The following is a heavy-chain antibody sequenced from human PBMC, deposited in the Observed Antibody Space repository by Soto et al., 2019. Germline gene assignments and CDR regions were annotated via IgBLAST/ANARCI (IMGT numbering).Heavy chain of an antibody. J-gene: IGHJ5*02. CDR1: GFIFNDYA. V-gene: IGHV3-9*01. Sequence: EVQLVESGGGLVQPGRSLRLSCAASGFIFNDYAIHWVRRAPGKGLEWVSGISCNGADVGYADSVKGRFTISRDNAKNSLYLQMDILRAEATALYYCANLPLYGSRSASWGQGTLVTVSS. D-gene: IGHD4-17*01. CDR3: ANLPLYGSRSAS. CDR2: ISCNGADV.